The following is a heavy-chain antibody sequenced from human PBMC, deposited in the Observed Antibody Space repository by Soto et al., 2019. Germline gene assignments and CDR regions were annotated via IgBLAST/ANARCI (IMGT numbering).Heavy chain of an antibody. CDR1: GFTFDDYA. J-gene: IGHJ4*02. CDR3: AKGHDYYGAGSYDNGYFDY. V-gene: IGHV3-9*01. Sequence: EVQLVESGGGLVQPGRSLRLSCAASGFTFDDYAMHWVRQAPGKGLEWVSGISWNSGSIGYADSVQGRFTISRDNAKNSLYLQVYSLRAEDTSLYYCAKGHDYYGAGSYDNGYFDYWGQGTLVTVSA. D-gene: IGHD3-10*01. CDR2: ISWNSGSI.